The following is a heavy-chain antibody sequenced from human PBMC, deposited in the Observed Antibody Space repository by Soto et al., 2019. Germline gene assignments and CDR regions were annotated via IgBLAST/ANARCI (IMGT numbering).Heavy chain of an antibody. CDR1: GFMFSTYV. CDR2: INGRRNYR. V-gene: IGHV3-21*01. D-gene: IGHD6-13*01. Sequence: PGGSLRLSCATSGFMFSTYVMNWVRQAPGWGLEWVSSINGRRNYRYYAHSLRGQFTISRDIAKNSLFLQLSRLPAEDTAVYYCARDGRIARETSAFDAWGHGTLVTVGS. CDR3: ARDGRIARETSAFDA. J-gene: IGHJ4*01.